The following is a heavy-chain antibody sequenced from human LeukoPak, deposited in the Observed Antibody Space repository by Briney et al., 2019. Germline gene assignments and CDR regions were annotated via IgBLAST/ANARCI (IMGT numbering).Heavy chain of an antibody. D-gene: IGHD6-13*01. CDR3: ARAGWQQLVQKRWGFDP. Sequence: PSETLSLTCAVSGGSISSGGYSWSWIRQPPGKGLEWIGYIYHSGSTYYNPSLKSRVTISVDRSKNQFSLKLSSVTAADTAVYYCARAGWQQLVQKRWGFDPWGQGTLVTVSS. V-gene: IGHV4-30-2*01. J-gene: IGHJ5*02. CDR2: IYHSGST. CDR1: GGSISSGGYS.